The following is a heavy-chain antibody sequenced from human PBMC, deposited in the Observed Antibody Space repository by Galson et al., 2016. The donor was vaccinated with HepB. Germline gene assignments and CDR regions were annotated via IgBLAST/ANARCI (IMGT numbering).Heavy chain of an antibody. J-gene: IGHJ6*03. D-gene: IGHD6-19*01. V-gene: IGHV3-11*06. CDR1: GFTFSDYY. CDR3: ARVSVAEYYYYYMDV. CDR2: ISSSSRYT. Sequence: SLRLSCAASGFTFSDYYMSWIRQAPGKGLEWVAYISSSSRYTNQADSVKGQFTISRDNAKKSLYLQVNSLRAEDTAVYYCARVSVAEYYYYYMDVWGKGTTVTVSS.